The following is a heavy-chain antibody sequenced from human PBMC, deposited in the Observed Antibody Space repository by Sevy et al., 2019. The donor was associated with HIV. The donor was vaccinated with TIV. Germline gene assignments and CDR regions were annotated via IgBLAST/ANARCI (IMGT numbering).Heavy chain of an antibody. Sequence: GGSLRLSCAASGFAFSDHSVDWVRQAPGKGLEWVGRIRYRPNRYTTEYAASVEGRFTISRDDSRHSLYLQMNSLKTEDSAVYYCVRGPNCGVGGCQQISPYCLDVWGIGATVTVSS. CDR2: IRYRPNRYTT. J-gene: IGHJ6*03. V-gene: IGHV3-72*01. D-gene: IGHD2-21*01. CDR3: VRGPNCGVGGCQQISPYCLDV. CDR1: GFAFSDHS.